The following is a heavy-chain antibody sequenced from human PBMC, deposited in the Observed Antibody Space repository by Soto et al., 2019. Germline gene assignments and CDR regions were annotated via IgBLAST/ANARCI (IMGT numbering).Heavy chain of an antibody. J-gene: IGHJ4*02. Sequence: ASVKVSCKASGYTFTSYGISWVRQAPGQGLEWLGWIAAYNYKTNYAQKFQGRVTLTVDISTTTAYMELRSLRSDDSAVYYYARGVDFLTAYSHTNLDYWGQGTRVTVSS. V-gene: IGHV1-18*01. CDR1: GYTFTSYG. D-gene: IGHD3-9*01. CDR3: ARGVDFLTAYSHTNLDY. CDR2: IAAYNYKT.